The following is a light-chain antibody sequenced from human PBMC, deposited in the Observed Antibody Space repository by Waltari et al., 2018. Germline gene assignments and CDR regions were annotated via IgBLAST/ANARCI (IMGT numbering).Light chain of an antibody. Sequence: QSALTQPPSASGSPGQSVTISCTGTSSDVGGYNYVSWYQQHPGKAPKPMIYGVSKRPAGVPDRFSGSKSGNTASLTVSGLQAEEEADYYCSSYAGSNNLFGGGTKLTVL. V-gene: IGLV2-8*01. CDR2: GVS. CDR1: SSDVGGYNY. J-gene: IGLJ2*01. CDR3: SSYAGSNNL.